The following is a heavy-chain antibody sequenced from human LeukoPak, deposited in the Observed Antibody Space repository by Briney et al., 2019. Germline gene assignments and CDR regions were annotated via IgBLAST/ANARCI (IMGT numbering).Heavy chain of an antibody. D-gene: IGHD3-9*01. CDR2: ISSSSSYI. CDR1: GFTFTYYA. CDR3: ARYLTGYPISYYFDY. V-gene: IGHV3-21*01. J-gene: IGHJ4*02. Sequence: GGSLRLSCAASGFTFTYYAMTWVRQAPGKGLEWVSSISSSSSYIYYADSVKGRFTISRDNAKNSLYLQMNSLRAEDTAVYYCARYLTGYPISYYFDYWGQGTLVTVSS.